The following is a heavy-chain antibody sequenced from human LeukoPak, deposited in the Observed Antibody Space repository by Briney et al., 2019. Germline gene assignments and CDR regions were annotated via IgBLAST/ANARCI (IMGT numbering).Heavy chain of an antibody. J-gene: IGHJ4*02. CDR2: IYHSGST. V-gene: IGHV4-4*02. CDR3: ASSFAIDSTLDY. Sequence: SSGTLSLTCAVSGGSISSSSWWSWVRQPPGKGLEWIGEIYHSGSTNYNPSLKSRVTISVDKSKNQFSLKLSSVTAADTAVYYCASSFAIDSTLDYWGQGTLVTVSS. D-gene: IGHD2/OR15-2a*01. CDR1: GGSISSSSW.